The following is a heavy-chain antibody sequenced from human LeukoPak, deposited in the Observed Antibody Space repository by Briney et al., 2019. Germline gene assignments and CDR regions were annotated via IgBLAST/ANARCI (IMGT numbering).Heavy chain of an antibody. CDR3: ARDRDHSNGYYFGY. J-gene: IGHJ4*02. CDR2: IFYSGST. V-gene: IGHV4-59*01. Sequence: PSETLSLTCTVSGGSISDYYWSWIRLPPGKGLEWIGYIFYSGSTYYNPSLKSRVTISVDTSKNQFSLKLTSVTAADTAVYYCARDRDHSNGYYFGYWGQGALVTVSS. CDR1: GGSISDYY. D-gene: IGHD4-11*01.